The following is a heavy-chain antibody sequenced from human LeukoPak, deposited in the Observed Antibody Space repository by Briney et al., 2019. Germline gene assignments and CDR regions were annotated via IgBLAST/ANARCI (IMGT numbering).Heavy chain of an antibody. Sequence: SETLSLTCTVSGGSISSYYWSWIRQPPGKGLEWIGHIYYRGNTNYNPSLKSRVTITVDTSNNQISLELSSVTAADTAVYYCAREGFGELLSPEGFDYWGQGTLDTVSS. J-gene: IGHJ4*02. CDR3: AREGFGELLSPEGFDY. CDR2: IYYRGNT. V-gene: IGHV4-59*01. D-gene: IGHD3-10*01. CDR1: GGSISSYY.